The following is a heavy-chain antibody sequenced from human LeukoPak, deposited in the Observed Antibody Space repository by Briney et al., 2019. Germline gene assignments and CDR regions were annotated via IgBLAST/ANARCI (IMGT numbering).Heavy chain of an antibody. CDR1: GFTFSSYE. CDR2: ISSLSTYI. D-gene: IGHD3-9*01. CDR3: ARGAHDLLTTYYHFDS. J-gene: IGHJ4*02. Sequence: GGSLGLSCAASGFTFSSYEMNWVRQAPGKGLEWVSSISSLSTYIYYADSVKGRFTISRDNAQNSLFLQMNSLSAEDTAVYYCARGAHDLLTTYYHFDSWGQGALVTVSS. V-gene: IGHV3-21*01.